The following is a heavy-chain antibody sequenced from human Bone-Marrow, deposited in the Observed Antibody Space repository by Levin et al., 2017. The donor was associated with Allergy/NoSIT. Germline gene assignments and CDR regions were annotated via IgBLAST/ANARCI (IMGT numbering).Heavy chain of an antibody. J-gene: IGHJ3*01. V-gene: IGHV5-51*01. CDR3: ATQAAGPDAFDV. Sequence: GGSLILSCLVSRDIFSNYWVAWVRQMPGKGLEWMGIIYPGDSDTRYSPSFQGQVTISVDKSISTAYLQWKSLKASDTAMYYCATQAAGPDAFDVWGQGTMVTVSS. CDR2: IYPGDSDT. CDR1: RDIFSNYW. D-gene: IGHD6-13*01.